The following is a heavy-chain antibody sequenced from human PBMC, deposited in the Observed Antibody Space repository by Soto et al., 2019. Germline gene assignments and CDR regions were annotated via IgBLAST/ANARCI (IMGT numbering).Heavy chain of an antibody. CDR1: GYTFATYD. CDR2: MNPNSGNT. Sequence: QVQLVQSGAEVKTPGASVKVSCKASGYTFATYDINWVRQAPGQGLEWMGWMNPNSGNTGYAQKFQGRLTMTRDTALSVAHMELSSLRNEDPSVYYCERSDGYNFNWLDSWGQGTLVSVSA. CDR3: ERSDGYNFNWLDS. J-gene: IGHJ5*01. V-gene: IGHV1-8*01. D-gene: IGHD2-21*01.